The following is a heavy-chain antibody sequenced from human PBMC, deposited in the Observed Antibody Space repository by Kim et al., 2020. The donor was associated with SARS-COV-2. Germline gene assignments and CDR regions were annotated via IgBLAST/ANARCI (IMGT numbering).Heavy chain of an antibody. Sequence: NYYAESEKSRRTHTTDTSNNQFSLQLNSVTPEDTAVYYCARDSVRHFDYWGQGTLVTVSS. J-gene: IGHJ4*02. CDR3: ARDSVRHFDY. CDR2: N. D-gene: IGHD6-6*01. V-gene: IGHV6-1*01.